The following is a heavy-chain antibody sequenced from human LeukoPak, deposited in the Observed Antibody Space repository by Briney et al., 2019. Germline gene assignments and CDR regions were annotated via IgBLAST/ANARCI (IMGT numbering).Heavy chain of an antibody. CDR2: INAGNGNT. CDR1: GYTFTDYS. J-gene: IGHJ3*02. V-gene: IGHV1-3*01. Sequence: GASVKVSCKASGYTFTDYSIHWVRQAPGHSPEWMGRINAGNGNTKYSQKFQGRVSFTRDKSSSTAYMELNSLTYEDTAVYYCTRDRWLRHITVAGFDVFEIWGQGTVDTVSP. CDR3: TRDRWLRHITVAGFDVFEI. D-gene: IGHD6-19*01.